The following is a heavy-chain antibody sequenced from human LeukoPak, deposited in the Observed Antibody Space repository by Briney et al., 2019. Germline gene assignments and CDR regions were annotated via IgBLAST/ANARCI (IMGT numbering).Heavy chain of an antibody. J-gene: IGHJ4*02. CDR3: ARGLLGYCSSTSCYARGSSTLVY. V-gene: IGHV4-34*01. D-gene: IGHD2-2*01. CDR2: INHSGGT. Sequence: WQTLSLRSAIYGGSFRGYYWSWARQPPGKGLEWIGEINHSGGTNYNPSLKSRVTISVDTSKNQFSLKLSSVTAADTAVYYCARGLLGYCSSTSCYARGSSTLVYWGQGTLVTVVS. CDR1: GGSFRGYY.